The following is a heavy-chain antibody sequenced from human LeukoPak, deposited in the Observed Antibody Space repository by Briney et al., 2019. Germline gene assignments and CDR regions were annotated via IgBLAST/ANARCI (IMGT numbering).Heavy chain of an antibody. Sequence: PSETLSLTCTVSGDSISSSSFFWGWIRQPPGKGLEWIGAVYSENTYYNPSLKSRVSISVDTSKNQFSLKLSSVTAADTAVYYCARGKNWGDDFDYWGQGTLVTVSS. J-gene: IGHJ4*02. CDR3: ARGKNWGDDFDY. D-gene: IGHD7-27*01. CDR1: GDSISSSSFF. CDR2: VYSENT. V-gene: IGHV4-39*07.